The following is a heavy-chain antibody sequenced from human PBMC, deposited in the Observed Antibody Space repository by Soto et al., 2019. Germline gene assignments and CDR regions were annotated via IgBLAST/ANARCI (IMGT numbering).Heavy chain of an antibody. Sequence: ASVKVSCKASGYTFTSYDINWVRQATGQGLEWMGWMNPNSGNTGYAQKFQGRVTMTRNTSISTAYMELSSLRSEDTAVYYCARGQIREGSTSFGRDYYYYYMDVWGKGTTVTVSS. CDR3: ARGQIREGSTSFGRDYYYYYMDV. V-gene: IGHV1-8*01. CDR1: GYTFTSYD. CDR2: MNPNSGNT. J-gene: IGHJ6*03. D-gene: IGHD2-2*01.